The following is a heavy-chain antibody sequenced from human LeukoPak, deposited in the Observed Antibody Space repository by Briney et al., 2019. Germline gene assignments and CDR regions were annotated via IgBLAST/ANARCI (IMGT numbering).Heavy chain of an antibody. J-gene: IGHJ4*02. CDR1: GGSISSSSYY. D-gene: IGHD3-3*01. V-gene: IGHV4-39*01. CDR3: ARHWRGVVIYFDY. Sequence: PSETLSLTCTVSGGSISSSSYYWGWIRQPPGKGLEWIGSIYYSGSTYYNPSLKSRVTISVDTSKNQFSLKLSSVTAADTAVYYCARHWRGVVIYFDYWGQGTLVSVSS. CDR2: IYYSGST.